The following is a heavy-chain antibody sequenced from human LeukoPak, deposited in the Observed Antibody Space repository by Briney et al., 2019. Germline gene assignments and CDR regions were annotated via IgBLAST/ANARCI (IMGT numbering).Heavy chain of an antibody. V-gene: IGHV3-74*01. CDR1: GFTFSSYW. D-gene: IGHD3-22*01. CDR3: ARVGPYYYDSSGYDF. Sequence: GGSLRLSCAASGFTFSSYWMHWVRQAPGKGLVWVSRINSDGSSTSYADSVKGRFTISRDNAKNTLYLQMNSLRAEDTAVYYCARVGPYYYDSSGYDFWGQGTLVTVSS. CDR2: INSDGSST. J-gene: IGHJ4*02.